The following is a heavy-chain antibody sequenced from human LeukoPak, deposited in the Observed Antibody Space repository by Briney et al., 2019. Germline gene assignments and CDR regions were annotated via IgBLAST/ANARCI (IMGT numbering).Heavy chain of an antibody. CDR1: GFTFSNYA. V-gene: IGHV3-21*01. D-gene: IGHD3-3*01. CDR3: ARDRPTGASRVFVVE. Sequence: GGSLRLSCTASGFTFSNYAMTWVRQAPGKGLEWISSMSSGSRYIYYADSVRGRFTISRDNTKKSLYLVMNNLRAEDTAIYFCARDRPTGASRVFVVEWGQGTPVTVS. CDR2: MSSGSRYI. J-gene: IGHJ4*02.